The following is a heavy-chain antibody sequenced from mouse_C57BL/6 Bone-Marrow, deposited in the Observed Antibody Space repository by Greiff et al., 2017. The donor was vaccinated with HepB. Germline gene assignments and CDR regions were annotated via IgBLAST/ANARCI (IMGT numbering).Heavy chain of an antibody. Sequence: EVQLVESGGGLVQPGGSLKLSCAASGFTFSDYYMYWVRQTPEKRLEWVAYISNGGGSTYYPDTVKGRFTISRDNAKNTLYLQMSRLKSEDTAMYYCSRHMGLRRRDYAMDDWGQGTSVTVSS. CDR3: SRHMGLRRRDYAMDD. D-gene: IGHD2-2*01. J-gene: IGHJ4*01. CDR1: GFTFSDYY. CDR2: ISNGGGST. V-gene: IGHV5-12*01.